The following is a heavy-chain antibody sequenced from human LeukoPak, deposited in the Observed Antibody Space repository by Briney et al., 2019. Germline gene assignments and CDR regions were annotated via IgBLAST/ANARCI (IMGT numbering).Heavy chain of an antibody. D-gene: IGHD3-22*01. J-gene: IGHJ4*02. CDR3: TRAPPGMTMMTDY. CDR1: GFTFSAYT. Sequence: GRSLRLSCAASGFTFSAYTIHWVRQAPGKGLEWVAVMSNDGSIKKYANSVKGRFTISRDNSKNTLYLQMDSLRAEDTAVYYCTRAPPGMTMMTDYWGQGTLVTVSS. V-gene: IGHV3-30-3*01. CDR2: MSNDGSIK.